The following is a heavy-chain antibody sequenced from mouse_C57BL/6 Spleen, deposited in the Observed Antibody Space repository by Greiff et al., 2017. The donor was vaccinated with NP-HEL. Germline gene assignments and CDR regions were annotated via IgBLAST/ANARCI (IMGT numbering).Heavy chain of an antibody. CDR2: IYPGSGNT. CDR3: ARESYFDY. V-gene: IGHV1-76*01. Sequence: VQLQESGAELVRPGASVKLSCKASGYTFTDYYINWVKQRPGPGLEWIARIYPGSGNTYYNEKFKGKATLTAEKSSSTAYMQLSSLTSEDSAVYFCARESYFDYWGQGTTLTVSS. CDR1: GYTFTDYY. J-gene: IGHJ2*01.